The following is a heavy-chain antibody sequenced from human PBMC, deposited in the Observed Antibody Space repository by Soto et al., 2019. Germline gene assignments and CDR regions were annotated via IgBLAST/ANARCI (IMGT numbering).Heavy chain of an antibody. CDR1: GFTFSSYG. CDR3: ARDFRFDRLHFAY. CDR2: IWYDGSNK. V-gene: IGHV3-33*01. J-gene: IGHJ4*02. D-gene: IGHD3-22*01. Sequence: PGLSLRLSCGALGFTFSSYGMHWVRQDPGKGLEWVAVIWYDGSNKYYADSVKGRFTISRDNSKNTLYLQMNSLRAEDTAVYYCARDFRFDRLHFAYWGQGTLVTVSS.